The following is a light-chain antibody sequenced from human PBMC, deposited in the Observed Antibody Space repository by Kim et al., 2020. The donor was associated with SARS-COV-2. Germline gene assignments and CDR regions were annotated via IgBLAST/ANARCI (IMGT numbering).Light chain of an antibody. CDR2: DKK. CDR3: NSRDSSGNHWV. CDR1: SLRSYH. V-gene: IGLV3-19*01. J-gene: IGLJ3*02. Sequence: ALGQTVRITFQGDSLRSYHASWYQQKPGQAPIVVIYDKKNRPSGIPDRFSGSSSGNTASLTITGAQAEDEADYYCNSRDSSGNHWVFGGGTKLTVL.